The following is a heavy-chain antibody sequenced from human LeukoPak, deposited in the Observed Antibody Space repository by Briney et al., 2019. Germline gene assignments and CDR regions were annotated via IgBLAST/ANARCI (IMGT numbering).Heavy chain of an antibody. Sequence: GGSLRLSCAVSGFTFISYGMQWVRQASGKGLAWVSRINTDGSGTAYAGSVKGRFTISRDNAKNTLYLQMNSLRAEDTALYYCARELPREVTLDYWGQGTLVTVSS. CDR2: INTDGSGT. D-gene: IGHD2-21*02. V-gene: IGHV3-74*01. J-gene: IGHJ4*01. CDR3: ARELPREVTLDY. CDR1: GFTFISYG.